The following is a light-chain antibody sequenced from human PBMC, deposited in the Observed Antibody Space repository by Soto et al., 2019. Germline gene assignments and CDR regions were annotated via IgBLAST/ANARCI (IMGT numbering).Light chain of an antibody. CDR1: SSDVGAYNY. Sequence: LTQPASVSGTPGQSITISCTGTSSDVGAYNYVSWYQQYPGKAPKLIIYDVSNRPSGVSCRFSGSKSGNTASLTISELQAEDEADYYCNSYAGTSYVFGTGTKVTVL. CDR2: DVS. CDR3: NSYAGTSYV. J-gene: IGLJ1*01. V-gene: IGLV2-14*01.